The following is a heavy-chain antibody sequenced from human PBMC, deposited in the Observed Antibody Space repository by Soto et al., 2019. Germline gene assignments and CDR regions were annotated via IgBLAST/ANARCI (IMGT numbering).Heavy chain of an antibody. V-gene: IGHV1-69*06. J-gene: IGHJ4*02. CDR3: ASNAYYYDSSGYLAY. CDR1: GYTFTSND. Sequence: SVKVSCKASGYTFTSNDINWVRQAPGRGLEWMGGIIPIFGTANYAQKFQGRVTITADKSTSTAYMELSSLRSEDTAVYYCASNAYYYDSSGYLAYWGQATLITVSA. D-gene: IGHD3-22*01. CDR2: IIPIFGTA.